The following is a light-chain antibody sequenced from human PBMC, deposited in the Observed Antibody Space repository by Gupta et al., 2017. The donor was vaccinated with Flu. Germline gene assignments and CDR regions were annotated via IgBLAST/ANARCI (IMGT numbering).Light chain of an antibody. CDR2: KVS. CDR1: QSLVYGDGNTH. J-gene: IGKJ3*01. Sequence: VTLVQPASISCRSSQSLVYGDGNTHLNSLQQRPCLSPRRLIHKVSNRDPRVPDRLRGSPSVTDFTLKIMRMEAEHVRVSYFRQGRQWPLTFGHGTKVDFK. CDR3: RQGRQWPLT. V-gene: IGKV2-30*01.